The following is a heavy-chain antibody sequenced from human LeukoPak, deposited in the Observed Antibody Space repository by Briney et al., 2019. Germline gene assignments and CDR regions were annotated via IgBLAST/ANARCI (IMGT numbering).Heavy chain of an antibody. Sequence: PSETLSLTCAVYVGSFSGYYWTWIRQPPGKGLEWIGEINHSGSTNYNPSLKSRVTISVDTSKNQFSLRLTSVTAADTAVYYCARAVGTDGYNLWVYWGQGTLVTVSS. CDR1: VGSFSGYY. V-gene: IGHV4-34*01. J-gene: IGHJ4*02. CDR3: ARAVGTDGYNLWVY. CDR2: INHSGST. D-gene: IGHD5-24*01.